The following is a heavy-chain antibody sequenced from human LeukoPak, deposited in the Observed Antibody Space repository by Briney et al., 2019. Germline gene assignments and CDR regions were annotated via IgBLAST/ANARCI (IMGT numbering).Heavy chain of an antibody. D-gene: IGHD1-14*01. Sequence: GGSLRLSCAASGFTFSSYWMHWARQVPGKGLVWVSRINPGGSSIAYADSVKGRFTISRDNAKNALYLQMDSLRAEDTAVYYCARSNQADDYWGQGTLVTVSS. CDR1: GFTFSSYW. J-gene: IGHJ4*02. CDR2: INPGGSSI. CDR3: ARSNQADDY. V-gene: IGHV3-74*01.